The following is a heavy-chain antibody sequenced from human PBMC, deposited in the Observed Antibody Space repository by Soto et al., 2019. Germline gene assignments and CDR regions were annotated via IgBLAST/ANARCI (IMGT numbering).Heavy chain of an antibody. CDR1: GFTFSSYL. CDR2: IREDGSEK. Sequence: GSLRLSCAASGFTFSSYLMSWVRQAPGKGLEWVAKIREDGSEKYYVDSVKGRFTISRDNAKSSLFLQMNSLRAEDTAVYYCATGRFLEWLTPYYYMDVWGKGTTVTVSS. J-gene: IGHJ6*03. V-gene: IGHV3-7*01. D-gene: IGHD3-3*01. CDR3: ATGRFLEWLTPYYYMDV.